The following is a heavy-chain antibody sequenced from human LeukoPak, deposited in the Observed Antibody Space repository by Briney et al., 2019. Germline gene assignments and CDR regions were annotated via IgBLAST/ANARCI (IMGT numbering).Heavy chain of an antibody. D-gene: IGHD6-19*01. CDR2: ISSSSNTI. CDR3: ARDNASSGWYYFDS. CDR1: GFTLSSYC. V-gene: IGHV3-48*01. Sequence: PGGSLRLSCAASGFTLSSYCMNWVRQAPGKGLEWVSYISSSSNTIYYADSVKGRFTISRDNAKNLLYLQMNSLRAEDTAVYYCARDNASSGWYYFDSWGQGTLVTVSS. J-gene: IGHJ4*02.